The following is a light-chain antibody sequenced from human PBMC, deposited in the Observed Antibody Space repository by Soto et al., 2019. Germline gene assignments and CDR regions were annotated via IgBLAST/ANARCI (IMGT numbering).Light chain of an antibody. CDR2: AAS. Sequence: DIQMTQSPSSLSASVGDRVTITCRASQTINTYLNWYQQKPGKAPNLLIYAASTLQSGVPSRFNGSGSGTDFTLTISCLQPEDFVTYYCQQSYSTPRTVGQGTKVEIK. CDR1: QTINTY. CDR3: QQSYSTPRT. J-gene: IGKJ1*01. V-gene: IGKV1-39*01.